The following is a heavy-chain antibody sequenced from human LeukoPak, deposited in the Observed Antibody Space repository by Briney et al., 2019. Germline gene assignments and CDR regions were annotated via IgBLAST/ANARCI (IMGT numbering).Heavy chain of an antibody. CDR2: INANNGAT. CDR3: ARDQNYYDTNTYYGIDC. J-gene: IGHJ4*02. Sequence: ASVKVSCKTSGYTFTGHYIHWVRQAPGQGLEWMGWINANNGATHCAQKFQDRVTMTRDTSISTAYMELSRLTSDDTAVYYCARDQNYYDTNTYYGIDCWGQGTLVTASS. D-gene: IGHD3-22*01. V-gene: IGHV1-2*02. CDR1: GYTFTGHY.